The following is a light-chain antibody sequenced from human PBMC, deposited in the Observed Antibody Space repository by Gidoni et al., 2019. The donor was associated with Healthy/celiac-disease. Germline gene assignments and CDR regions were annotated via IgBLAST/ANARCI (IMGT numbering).Light chain of an antibody. CDR1: QGIRNY. Sequence: DIQMTQSPSSLSASVGDRVTVTCRASQGIRNYLAWYQQKPGKVPKLLIYAASTLHSGVPSRFSGSGSGTDFTLTIISLQPEDVATYYCQKYNSDPLTFGGGTKVEI. V-gene: IGKV1-27*01. CDR2: AAS. J-gene: IGKJ4*01. CDR3: QKYNSDPLT.